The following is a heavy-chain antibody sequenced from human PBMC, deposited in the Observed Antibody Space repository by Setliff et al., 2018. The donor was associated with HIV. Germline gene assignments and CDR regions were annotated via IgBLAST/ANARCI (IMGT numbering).Heavy chain of an antibody. CDR2: IHYGGFF. D-gene: IGHD3-10*01. V-gene: IGHV4-39*01. Sequence: ETLSLTCTVSGGSFRSSRYYWGWIRQPPGKGLEWIGNIHYGGFFWYSPSLKSRVTISVDTSKDQFSLKLSSVTAADTAVYYCARPALGIGGGSRFDNWGQGTRVTVSS. J-gene: IGHJ4*02. CDR3: ARPALGIGGGSRFDN. CDR1: GGSFRSSRYY.